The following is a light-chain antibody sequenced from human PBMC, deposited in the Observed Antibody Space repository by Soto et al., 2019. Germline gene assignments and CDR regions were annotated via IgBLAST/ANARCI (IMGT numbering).Light chain of an antibody. CDR3: QPET. CDR2: DAS. V-gene: IGKV1-5*01. J-gene: IGKJ1*01. CDR1: QSISSW. Sequence: DIPMTQSPSTLSASVGDRVTITCRASQSISSWLAWYQQKPGKAPKLLIYDASSLESGVPSRFSGSGTGTELTLTTSGLQPDDFATYYGQPETFGQGTKVEIK.